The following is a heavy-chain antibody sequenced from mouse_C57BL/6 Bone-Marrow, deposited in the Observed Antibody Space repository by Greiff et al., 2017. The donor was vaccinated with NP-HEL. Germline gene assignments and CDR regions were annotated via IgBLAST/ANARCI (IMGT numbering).Heavy chain of an antibody. V-gene: IGHV1-20*01. Sequence: EVQLQQSGPELVKPGDSVQISCKASGYSFTGYFMNWVMQSHGKSLEWIGRFNPYNGDTFYNQKFKGKATLTVDKSSSTAHMELRSLTSEDSAVYYCARRDSNSPFAYWGQGTLVTVSA. J-gene: IGHJ3*01. D-gene: IGHD2-5*01. CDR2: FNPYNGDT. CDR3: ARRDSNSPFAY. CDR1: GYSFTGYF.